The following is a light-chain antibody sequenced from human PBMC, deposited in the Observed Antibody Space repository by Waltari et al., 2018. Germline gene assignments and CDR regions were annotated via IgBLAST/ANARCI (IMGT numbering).Light chain of an antibody. CDR2: LAS. CDR3: QQYYSPPLT. V-gene: IGKV4-1*01. Sequence: DIVMTQSPDSLAVSLGERATINCKSSQSVLYSSNNQSYLAWYQQKPGQPPKLLIYLASIRESGVPDRVSGSESGTDFTLTISSLQAEDVAVYYCQQYYSPPLTCGGGTKVEIK. J-gene: IGKJ4*01. CDR1: QSVLYSSNNQSY.